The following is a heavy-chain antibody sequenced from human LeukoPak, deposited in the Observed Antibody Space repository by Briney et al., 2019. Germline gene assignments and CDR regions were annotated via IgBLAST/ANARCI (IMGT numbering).Heavy chain of an antibody. CDR2: IWYDGSNK. CDR1: GFTFSSYG. V-gene: IGHV3-33*01. Sequence: PGGSLRLSCAASGFTFSSYGMHWVRQAPGKGLEWVAVIWYDGSNKYYADSVKGRFTISRDNSKNTLYLQMNSLRAEDTAVYYCARGTTPSSGCYYYYYGMDVWGQGTTVTVSS. J-gene: IGHJ6*02. D-gene: IGHD3-22*01. CDR3: ARGTTPSSGCYYYYYGMDV.